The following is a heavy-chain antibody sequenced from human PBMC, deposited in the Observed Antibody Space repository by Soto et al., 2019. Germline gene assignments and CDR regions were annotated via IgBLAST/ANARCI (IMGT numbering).Heavy chain of an antibody. Sequence: EVQLVQSGSEMRAPGESLKISCQGSGYNFATFWIGWVRQMPGKGPEWMWGIYPDDSDTRDNPSFRGQVTFSPDKSINTASLPWDSLKASDTAMYFCVRQRSTGSYHHRAVASWGQGTLVTVSS. V-gene: IGHV5-51*01. D-gene: IGHD3-10*01. CDR1: GYNFATFW. CDR3: VRQRSTGSYHHRAVAS. J-gene: IGHJ4*02. CDR2: IYPDDSDT.